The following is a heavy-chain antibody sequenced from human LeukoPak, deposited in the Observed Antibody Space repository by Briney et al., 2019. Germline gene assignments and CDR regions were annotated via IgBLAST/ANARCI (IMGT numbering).Heavy chain of an antibody. CDR2: IYYSGST. V-gene: IGHV4-34*01. CDR3: ARRSPADCSSTSCQGGWFDP. D-gene: IGHD2-2*01. Sequence: SETLSLTCAVYGGSFSGYYWSWIRQPPGKGLEWIGSIYYSGSTYYNPSLKSRVTISVDTSKNQFSLKLSSVTAADTAVYYCARRSPADCSSTSCQGGWFDPWGQGTLVTVSS. CDR1: GGSFSGYY. J-gene: IGHJ5*02.